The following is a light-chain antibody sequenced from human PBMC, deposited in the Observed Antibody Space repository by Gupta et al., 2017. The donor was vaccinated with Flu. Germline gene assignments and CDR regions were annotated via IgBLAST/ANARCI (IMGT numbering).Light chain of an antibody. CDR2: DAS. J-gene: IGKJ2*01. Sequence: EIVLPQSHATLSSSLGERATFSCRASQSVSSYLAWYPQKPGQAPRLLIYDASNMATDIPARFSCSGSGTDFTLTIRVLEAVDFAVYYCQQRSNWPPYTFGQGTKLEIK. V-gene: IGKV3-11*01. CDR3: QQRSNWPPYT. CDR1: QSVSSY.